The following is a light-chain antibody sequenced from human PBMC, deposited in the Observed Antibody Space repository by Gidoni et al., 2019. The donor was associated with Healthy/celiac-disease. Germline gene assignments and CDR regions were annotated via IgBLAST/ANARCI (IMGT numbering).Light chain of an antibody. CDR1: QSISSY. Sequence: DVKMTQSPSSLSASVGDRVTITCRASQSISSYLNWYQQKPGKAPKLLIYAASSLQSRVPSRFSGSGSGTDFTLTISSLQPEDFATYYCQQSYSTPRTFGQXTKVEIK. J-gene: IGKJ1*01. V-gene: IGKV1-39*01. CDR3: QQSYSTPRT. CDR2: AAS.